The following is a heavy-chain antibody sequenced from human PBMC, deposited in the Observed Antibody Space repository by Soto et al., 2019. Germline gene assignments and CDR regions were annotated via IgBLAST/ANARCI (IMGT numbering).Heavy chain of an antibody. CDR3: AMLTGGGWYYFYFDY. V-gene: IGHV1-24*01. CDR1: GYTLTELS. D-gene: IGHD6-19*01. CDR2: FDPEDGET. Sequence: ASVKVSCKVSGYTLTELSMHWVRQAPGKGLEWMGGFDPEDGETIYAQKFQGRVTMTEDTSTDTAYMELSSLRSEDTAVYYCAMLTGGGWYYFYFDYWGQGTLVTVS. J-gene: IGHJ4*02.